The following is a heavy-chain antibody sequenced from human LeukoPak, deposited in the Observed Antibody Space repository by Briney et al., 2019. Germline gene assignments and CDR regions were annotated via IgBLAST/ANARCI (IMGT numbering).Heavy chain of an antibody. Sequence: PSETLSLTCTVSGGSISSSSHYWGWIRQPPGKGLEWIGSIYYSGSTYYNPSLKSRVTISVDTSKNQFSLKLSSVTAADTAVYYCARRYCSGGSCYSDNWFDPWGQGTLVTVSS. J-gene: IGHJ5*02. CDR2: IYYSGST. V-gene: IGHV4-39*01. D-gene: IGHD2-15*01. CDR3: ARRYCSGGSCYSDNWFDP. CDR1: GGSISSSSHY.